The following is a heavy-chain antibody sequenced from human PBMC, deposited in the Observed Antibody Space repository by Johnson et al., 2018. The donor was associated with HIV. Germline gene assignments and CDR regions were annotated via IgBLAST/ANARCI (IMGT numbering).Heavy chain of an antibody. CDR3: ARDYPMRVTGFSPDAFDI. CDR2: IKQDGSEK. D-gene: IGHD3-3*01. J-gene: IGHJ3*02. CDR1: GFTFSSYW. V-gene: IGHV3-7*01. Sequence: VQLVESGGGLVQPGGSLRLSCAASGFTFSSYWMSWVRQAPGKGLEWVANIKQDGSEKYYVDSLRGRFTISRDNAKNSLFLQMDSLTAEDTAVYYCARDYPMRVTGFSPDAFDIWGQGTMVTVSS.